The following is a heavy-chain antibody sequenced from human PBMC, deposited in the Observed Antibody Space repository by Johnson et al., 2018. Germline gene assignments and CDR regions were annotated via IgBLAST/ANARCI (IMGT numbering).Heavy chain of an antibody. V-gene: IGHV3-11*01. J-gene: IGHJ4*02. CDR1: GFTFRDYY. CDR3: ARVRPTEAGYFDY. CDR2: ISGSGDHT. Sequence: QVQLVQSGGGLVKPGGSLRLSCAASGFTFRDYYMSWIRQAPGKGLELLSYISGSGDHTPYVDSVKGRFTISRDNANNSLYLQMNSLRVEATAVYSCARVRPTEAGYFDYWGQGTLVTVSS. D-gene: IGHD6-19*01.